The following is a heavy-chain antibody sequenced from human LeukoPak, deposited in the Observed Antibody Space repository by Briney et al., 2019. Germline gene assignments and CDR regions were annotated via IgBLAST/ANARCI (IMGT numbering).Heavy chain of an antibody. D-gene: IGHD6-13*01. V-gene: IGHV3-74*01. CDR1: GFTFSGYW. CDR2: INTDGSST. Sequence: GGSLRLSCAASGFTFSGYWMHWVRQAPGKGLVWVSRINTDGSSTTYADSVKGRFTISRDNAKNTLYLQMNSLRVEDTAVYYCAGGRITSSWYYFDYWGQGTPVTVSS. J-gene: IGHJ4*02. CDR3: AGGRITSSWYYFDY.